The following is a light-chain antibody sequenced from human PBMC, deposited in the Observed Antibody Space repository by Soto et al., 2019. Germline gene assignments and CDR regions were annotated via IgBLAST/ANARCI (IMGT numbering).Light chain of an antibody. Sequence: DIQMTQSPSTLSASVGDRVTITCRASQSISSWLAWYQQKPGKVPKLLIHAASTLQSGVPSRFGGSGSGTDFTLTIRSLQPEDVATYFCKKYNSAPLTFGGGTKVDIK. CDR2: AAS. V-gene: IGKV1-27*01. CDR3: KKYNSAPLT. J-gene: IGKJ4*01. CDR1: QSISSW.